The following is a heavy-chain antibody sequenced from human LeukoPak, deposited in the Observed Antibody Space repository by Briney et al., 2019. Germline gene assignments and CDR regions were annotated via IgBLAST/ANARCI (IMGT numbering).Heavy chain of an antibody. V-gene: IGHV1-46*01. CDR3: ARGWDGVVPAAIRLAGGFDY. Sequence: GASVKVSCKASGYTFTSYYMHWVRQAPGQGLEWMGIINPSGGSTSYAQKFQGRVTMTRDMSTSTVYMELSSLRSEDTAVYYCARGWDGVVPAAIRLAGGFDYWGQGTLVTVSS. J-gene: IGHJ4*02. D-gene: IGHD2-2*02. CDR2: INPSGGST. CDR1: GYTFTSYY.